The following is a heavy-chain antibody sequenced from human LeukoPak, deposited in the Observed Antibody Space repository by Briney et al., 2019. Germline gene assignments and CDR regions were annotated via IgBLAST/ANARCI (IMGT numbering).Heavy chain of an antibody. Sequence: SETLSLTCTVSGGSISSGSYYWSWIRQPAGKGLEWIGRIYTSGSTNYNPSLKSRVTISVDTSKNQFSLKLSSVTAADTAVYYCARVGTLEWLSDAEYYFDYWGQGTLVTVSS. CDR2: IYTSGST. CDR3: ARVGTLEWLSDAEYYFDY. V-gene: IGHV4-61*02. J-gene: IGHJ4*02. CDR1: GGSISSGSYY. D-gene: IGHD3-3*01.